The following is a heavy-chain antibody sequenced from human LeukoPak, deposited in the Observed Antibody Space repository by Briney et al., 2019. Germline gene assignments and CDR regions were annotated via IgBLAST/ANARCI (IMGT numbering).Heavy chain of an antibody. D-gene: IGHD2-2*01. J-gene: IGHJ6*03. Sequence: ASVKVSCKASGGTFSSYAISWVRQAPGQGLEWMGWMNPNSGNTGYAQKFQGRVTITRNTSISTAYMELSSLRSEDTAVYYCARGGGYCSSTSCYKTATYDYYMDVWGKGTTVTVSS. CDR3: ARGGGYCSSTSCYKTATYDYYMDV. V-gene: IGHV1-8*03. CDR2: MNPNSGNT. CDR1: GGTFSSYA.